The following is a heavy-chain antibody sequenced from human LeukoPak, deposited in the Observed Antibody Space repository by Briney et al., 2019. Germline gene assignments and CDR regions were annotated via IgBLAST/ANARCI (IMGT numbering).Heavy chain of an antibody. CDR3: ARPEVGATTGSDWFDP. V-gene: IGHV1-8*01. D-gene: IGHD1-26*01. Sequence: PRASVKVSCKASGYTFTSYDINWVRQATGQGLEWMGWMNPNSGNTGYAQKFQGRVTMTRNTSISTAYMELSSLRSEDTAVYYCARPEVGATTGSDWFDPWGQGTLVTVSS. J-gene: IGHJ5*02. CDR1: GYTFTSYD. CDR2: MNPNSGNT.